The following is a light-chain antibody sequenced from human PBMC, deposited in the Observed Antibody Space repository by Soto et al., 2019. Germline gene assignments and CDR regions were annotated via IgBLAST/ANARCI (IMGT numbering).Light chain of an antibody. J-gene: IGKJ4*01. CDR2: DAS. CDR1: QSVCSY. Sequence: EIVLTQSPATLSLSPGERATLSCRASQSVCSYLAWYQQKPGQAHRLLIYDASNRATGIPARFSGSGSGTDFTLTISSLEPEDFAVYYCQQRSNWPLTFGGGTKVEIK. CDR3: QQRSNWPLT. V-gene: IGKV3-11*01.